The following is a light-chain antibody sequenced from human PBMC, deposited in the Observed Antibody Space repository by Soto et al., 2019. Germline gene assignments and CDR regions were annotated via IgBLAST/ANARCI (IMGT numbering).Light chain of an antibody. CDR3: QQLNSYPVT. CDR1: QGISTY. CDR2: AAS. J-gene: IGKJ5*01. V-gene: IGKV1-9*01. Sequence: DLQLTQSPSFLSASVGDRVTITCRASQGISTYLAWYQQKPGKAPNLLIYAASSLQRGVPSRFSGSGSGTDFILTITSLQPEDFATYYCQQLNSYPVTFGQGTRLEI.